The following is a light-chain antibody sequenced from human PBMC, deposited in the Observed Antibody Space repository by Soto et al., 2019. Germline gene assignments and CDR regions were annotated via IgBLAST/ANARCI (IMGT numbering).Light chain of an antibody. CDR2: GAS. CDR3: QQYGTTPWT. CDR1: QSVCSSS. V-gene: IGKV3-20*01. Sequence: EIVLTQSPGTLSLSPGERVTLSCRASQSVCSSSLAWYQQKPGQSPRLLIYGASSRATGIPDRFSGSGSGTDFTLTISRLEPEDVAVYYCQQYGTTPWTFGQGTKVGIK. J-gene: IGKJ1*01.